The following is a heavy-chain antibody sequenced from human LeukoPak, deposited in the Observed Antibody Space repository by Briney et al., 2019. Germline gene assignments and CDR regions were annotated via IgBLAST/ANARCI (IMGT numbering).Heavy chain of an antibody. CDR1: GYTFTSYG. Sequence: ASVKVSCKASGYTFTSYGISWVRQAPGQGLEWMGWISAYNGNTNYAQKLQGRVTITRNTSISTAYMELSSLRSEDTAVYYCARGRGALGVVPAALDYWGQGTLVTVSS. CDR2: ISAYNGNT. CDR3: ARGRGALGVVPAALDY. V-gene: IGHV1-18*01. J-gene: IGHJ4*02. D-gene: IGHD2-2*01.